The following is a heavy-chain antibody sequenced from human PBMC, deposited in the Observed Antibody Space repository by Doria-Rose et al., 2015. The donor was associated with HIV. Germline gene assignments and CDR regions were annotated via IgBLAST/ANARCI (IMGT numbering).Heavy chain of an antibody. CDR2: IFSDDDR. CDR3: ARIKSSRWYHKYYFDF. J-gene: IGHJ4*02. V-gene: IGHV2-26*01. D-gene: IGHD6-13*01. CDR1: GSSLSSPGMG. Sequence: QVTLKESGPVLVKPTETLTLTCTVSGSSLSSPGMGVSWIRQPPGKALEWLANIFSDDDRSYNTSLKSRLTIARGTSRSQVVLTMTVMDPVDTATYYCARIKSSRWYHKYYFDFWGQGTLVIVAA.